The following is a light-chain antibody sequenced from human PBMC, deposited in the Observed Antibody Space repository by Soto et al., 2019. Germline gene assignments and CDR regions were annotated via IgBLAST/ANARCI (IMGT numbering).Light chain of an antibody. CDR3: QTWGTGLNWV. CDR2: LNSDGSH. CDR1: SGHSSYA. J-gene: IGLJ3*02. Sequence: QPVLTQSPSASASLGASVKLTCTLSSGHSSYAIAWHQQQPEKGPRYLMKLNSDGSHSKGDGIPDRFSGSSSGAERYLTISSLPSEDEADYDCQTWGTGLNWVFGGGTKLTVL. V-gene: IGLV4-69*01.